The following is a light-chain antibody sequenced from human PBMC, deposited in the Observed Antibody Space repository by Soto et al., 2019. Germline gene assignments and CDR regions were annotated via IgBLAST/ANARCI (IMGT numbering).Light chain of an antibody. Sequence: QSALTQPASVSGSPGQSITISCTGTSSDVGGYNYVSWYQQHPGKAPKLMIYEVSNRPSAVSNRFSGSKSGNTASLTISGLQAEDEADYYCRSYTSSSTKVFGTGTKVTVL. CDR1: SSDVGGYNY. CDR2: EVS. J-gene: IGLJ1*01. CDR3: RSYTSSSTKV. V-gene: IGLV2-14*01.